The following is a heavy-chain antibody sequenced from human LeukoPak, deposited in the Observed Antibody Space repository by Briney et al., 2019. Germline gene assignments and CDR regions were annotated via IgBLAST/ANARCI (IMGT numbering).Heavy chain of an antibody. CDR3: ARGYSSGVVAACDY. CDR2: INAGNGNT. CDR1: GYTFTIYA. Sequence: ASVKVSCKASGYTFTIYAMHWVRQAPGQRLEWMGWINAGNGNTKYSQKFQGRVTITRDTSASTAYMELSSLRSEDTAVYYCARGYSSGVVAACDYWGQGTLVTVSS. J-gene: IGHJ4*02. V-gene: IGHV1-3*01. D-gene: IGHD2-15*01.